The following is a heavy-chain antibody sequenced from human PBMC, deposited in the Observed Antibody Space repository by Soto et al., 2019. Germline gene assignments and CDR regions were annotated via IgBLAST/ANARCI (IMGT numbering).Heavy chain of an antibody. V-gene: IGHV1-3*01. CDR3: ARDQATGIAAAGINRSSQKYNWFDP. J-gene: IGHJ5*02. CDR2: INAGNGNT. D-gene: IGHD6-13*01. Sequence: VSVKVSCKASGYTFTSYAMHWVRQAPGQRLEWMGWINAGNGNTKYSQKFQGRVTITGDTSASTAYMELSSLRSEDTAVYYCARDQATGIAAAGINRSSQKYNWFDPWGQGTLVTVSS. CDR1: GYTFTSYA.